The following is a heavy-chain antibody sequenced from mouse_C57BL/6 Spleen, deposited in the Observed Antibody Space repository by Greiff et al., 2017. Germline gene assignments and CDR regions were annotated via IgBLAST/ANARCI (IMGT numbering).Heavy chain of an antibody. CDR1: GFTFSDYG. Sequence: EVNVVESGGGLVQPGGSLKLSCAASGFTFSDYGMAWVRQAPRKGPEWVAFISNLAYSIYYADTVTGRFTISRENAKNTLYLEMSSLRSEDTAMYYCARRGYGEDYAMDYWGQGTSVTVSS. CDR3: ARRGYGEDYAMDY. J-gene: IGHJ4*01. D-gene: IGHD1-1*01. V-gene: IGHV5-15*01. CDR2: ISNLAYSI.